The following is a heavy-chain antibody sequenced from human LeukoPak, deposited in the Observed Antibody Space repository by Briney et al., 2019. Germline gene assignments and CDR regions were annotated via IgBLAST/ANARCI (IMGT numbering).Heavy chain of an antibody. CDR1: GYTFTSYY. V-gene: IGHV1-46*01. D-gene: IGHD2-15*01. J-gene: IGHJ4*02. CDR2: INPSGGSA. CDR3: ARDQGGGTYFDY. Sequence: ASVKVSCKASGYTFTSYYIHWVRQAPGQRLECMGLINPSGGSASYSQKFQGRVTMTRDMSTSTVYMELSSLRSEDTAVYYCARDQGGGTYFDYWGQGTLVTVSS.